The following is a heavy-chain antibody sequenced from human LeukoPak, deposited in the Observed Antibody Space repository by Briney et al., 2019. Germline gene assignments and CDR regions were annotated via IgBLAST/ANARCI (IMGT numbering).Heavy chain of an antibody. D-gene: IGHD2-15*01. CDR1: GGSISSYY. Sequence: PSETLSLTCTVSGGSISSYYWSWIRQPPGKGLEWIGYIYYSGSTNYNPSLKSRVTISVDTSKNQFSLKLSSVTAADTAVYYCARCPQPGYCSGGSCYGFYYYGMDVWGQGTTVTVSS. CDR3: ARCPQPGYCSGGSCYGFYYYGMDV. J-gene: IGHJ6*02. CDR2: IYYSGST. V-gene: IGHV4-59*12.